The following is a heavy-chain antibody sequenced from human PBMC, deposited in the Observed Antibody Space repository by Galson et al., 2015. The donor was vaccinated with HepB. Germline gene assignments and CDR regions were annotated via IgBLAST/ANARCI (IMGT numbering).Heavy chain of an antibody. J-gene: IGHJ4*02. Sequence: SVKVSCKASGYTFTSYGISWVRQAPGQGLEWMGWISAYNGNTNYAQKLQGRVTMTTDTSTSTAYMELRSLRSDDTAVYYCARVPSGFYYDSSGYLDYWGQGTLVTVSS. CDR3: ARVPSGFYYDSSGYLDY. D-gene: IGHD3-22*01. CDR1: GYTFTSYG. CDR2: ISAYNGNT. V-gene: IGHV1-18*01.